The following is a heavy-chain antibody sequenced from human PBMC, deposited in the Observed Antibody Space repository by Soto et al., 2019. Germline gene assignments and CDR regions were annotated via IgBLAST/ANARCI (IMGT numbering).Heavy chain of an antibody. D-gene: IGHD3-10*01. CDR3: ARIGITMVRGVKRHNWFDQ. J-gene: IGHJ5*02. CDR2: IDWDDDK. V-gene: IGHV2-70*01. Sequence: GPTLVNPTQTLTLTCTFSGFSLSTSGMCVSWIRQPPGKALEWLALIDWDDDKYYSTSLKTRLTISKDTSKNQVVLTMTNMDPADTATYYCARIGITMVRGVKRHNWFDQWGQGTMVNVSS. CDR1: GFSLSTSGMC.